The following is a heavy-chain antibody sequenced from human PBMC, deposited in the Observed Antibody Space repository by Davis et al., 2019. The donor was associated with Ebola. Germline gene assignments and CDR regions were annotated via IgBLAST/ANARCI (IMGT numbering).Heavy chain of an antibody. CDR1: GYSFTSYW. D-gene: IGHD2-2*01. Sequence: KVSCKGSGYSFTSYWISWVRQLPGKGLEWMVRIDPTDSYTNYSPSFQGHVNISADKSISTAYLQWSSLKASDTAMYYCASHPTVVGERRDYYMDVWGKGTTVTVSS. CDR3: ASHPTVVGERRDYYMDV. CDR2: IDPTDSYT. J-gene: IGHJ6*03. V-gene: IGHV5-10-1*01.